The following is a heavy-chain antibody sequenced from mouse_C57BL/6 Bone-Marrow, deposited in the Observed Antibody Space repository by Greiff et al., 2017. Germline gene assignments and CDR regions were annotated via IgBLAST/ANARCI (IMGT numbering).Heavy chain of an antibody. Sequence: EVHLVESGGGLVQPGGSMKLSCAASGFTFSDSWMDWVRQSPEKGLEWVAEIRNKANNHATYYAESVKGRFTISRDDSKSSVYLQMNSLRAEDTGIYYCTSYDGYYERFAYWGQGTLVTVSA. CDR1: GFTFSDSW. D-gene: IGHD2-3*01. J-gene: IGHJ3*01. V-gene: IGHV6-6*01. CDR2: IRNKANNHAT. CDR3: TSYDGYYERFAY.